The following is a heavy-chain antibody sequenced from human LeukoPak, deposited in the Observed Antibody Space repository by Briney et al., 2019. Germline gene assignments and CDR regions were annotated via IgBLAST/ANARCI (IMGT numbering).Heavy chain of an antibody. CDR2: ICGSAGCT. V-gene: IGHV3-23*01. Sequence: PGGSLRLSCAASGFTFEIYAMSWVRLAPGKGLQWVASICGSAGCTFYADSVKGRFTISRDNSKDTLYLQMNGLRAEDTAIYYCVRDRPNYHESNGHYYNRDGDHWGQGTLVTVSS. CDR1: GFTFEIYA. D-gene: IGHD3-10*02. J-gene: IGHJ5*02. CDR3: VRDRPNYHESNGHYYNRDGDH.